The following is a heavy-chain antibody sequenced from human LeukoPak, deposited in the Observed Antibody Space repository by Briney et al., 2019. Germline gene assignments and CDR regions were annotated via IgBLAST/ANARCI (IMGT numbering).Heavy chain of an antibody. Sequence: ASVKVSCKASGYTFTGYYMNWVRQAPGQGLEWKGWNNPNSSGTNYAQKFQRRVTRTSDTSIRTAYMELSRLRSDDTAVYYCARGSYGDNVKNWGQGTLVTVSS. D-gene: IGHD4-17*01. CDR3: ARGSYGDNVKN. CDR2: NNPNSSGT. CDR1: GYTFTGYY. J-gene: IGHJ4*02. V-gene: IGHV1-2*02.